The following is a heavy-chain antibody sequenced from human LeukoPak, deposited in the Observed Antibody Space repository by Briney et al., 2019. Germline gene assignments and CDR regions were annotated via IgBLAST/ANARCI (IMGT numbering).Heavy chain of an antibody. V-gene: IGHV3-66*01. CDR2: IYSGGST. D-gene: IGHD2-21*02. J-gene: IGHJ4*02. CDR3: ARSYCGGDCLTPFFDY. CDR1: GFIVSSKY. Sequence: GGSLRLSCAASGFIVSSKYVSWVRQAPGKGLEWVSVIYSGGSTHYADSVKGRFTISRDNSKNMLYLQMNSLRAEDTAVYYCARSYCGGDCLTPFFDYWGQGTLVTVSS.